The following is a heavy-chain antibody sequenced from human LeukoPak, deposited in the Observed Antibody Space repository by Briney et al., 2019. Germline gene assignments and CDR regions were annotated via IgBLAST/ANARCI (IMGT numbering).Heavy chain of an antibody. CDR2: ISWNSGSI. V-gene: IGHV3-9*01. CDR1: GFTFDDYA. D-gene: IGHD4-17*01. J-gene: IGHJ4*02. Sequence: PGGSLRLSCAASGFTFDDYAMHWVRQAPGKGLEWVSGISWNSGSIGYADSVKGRFTISRDNAKNSLYLQMNSLRAEDTALYYCAKEGGSTVTTGLDYWGQGTLVTVSS. CDR3: AKEGGSTVTTGLDY.